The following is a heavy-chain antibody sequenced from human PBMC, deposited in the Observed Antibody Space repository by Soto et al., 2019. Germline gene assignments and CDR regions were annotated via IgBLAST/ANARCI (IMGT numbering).Heavy chain of an antibody. CDR1: GYTFTGYY. Sequence: ASVKVSCKASGYTFTGYYMHWVRQAPGQGLEWMGWINPNSGGTNYAQKFQGWVTMTRDTSISTAYMELSRLRSDDTAVYYCARKLSSGYWLTYYYYGMDVWGQGTTVTVSS. D-gene: IGHD3-22*01. CDR2: INPNSGGT. V-gene: IGHV1-2*04. CDR3: ARKLSSGYWLTYYYYGMDV. J-gene: IGHJ6*02.